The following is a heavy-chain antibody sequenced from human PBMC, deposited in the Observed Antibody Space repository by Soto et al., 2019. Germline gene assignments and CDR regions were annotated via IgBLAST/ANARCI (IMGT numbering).Heavy chain of an antibody. J-gene: IGHJ4*02. CDR2: INPNSGGT. Sequence: GASVKVSCKASGYTFTGYYMHWVRQAPGQGLEWMGWINPNSGGTNYAQKFQGRVTMTRDTSISTAYMELSRLRSDDTAVYYCARGPHPYSSSYYFDYWGQGTLVTVSS. V-gene: IGHV1-2*02. D-gene: IGHD6-6*01. CDR3: ARGPHPYSSSYYFDY. CDR1: GYTFTGYY.